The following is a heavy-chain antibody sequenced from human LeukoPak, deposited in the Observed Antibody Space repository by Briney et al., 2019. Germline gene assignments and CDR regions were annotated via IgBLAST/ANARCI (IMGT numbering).Heavy chain of an antibody. Sequence: PGRSPRLSCAASGFTFSSYGMHWVRQAPGKGLEWVAVISYDGSNKYYADSVKGRFTISRDNSKNTLYLQMNSLRAEDTAVYYCAKECRRGVPPERFDPWGQGTLVTVSS. CDR3: AKECRRGVPPERFDP. D-gene: IGHD5/OR15-5a*01. V-gene: IGHV3-30*18. J-gene: IGHJ5*02. CDR1: GFTFSSYG. CDR2: ISYDGSNK.